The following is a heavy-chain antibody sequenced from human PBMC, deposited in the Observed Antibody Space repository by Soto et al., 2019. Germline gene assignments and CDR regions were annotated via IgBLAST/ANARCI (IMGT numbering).Heavy chain of an antibody. CDR2: IIPILNSV. CDR3: ARSLSSGPYYYGMDV. Sequence: SVKVSCKASGSTFSTYTISWGRQAPGQGLEWMGRIIPILNSVNYAQKFQGRVTITADKTTSTAYMELSSLRSEDTAVYYCARSLSSGPYYYGMDVWGQGTTVTVAS. V-gene: IGHV1-69*08. D-gene: IGHD5-12*01. CDR1: GSTFSTYT. J-gene: IGHJ6*02.